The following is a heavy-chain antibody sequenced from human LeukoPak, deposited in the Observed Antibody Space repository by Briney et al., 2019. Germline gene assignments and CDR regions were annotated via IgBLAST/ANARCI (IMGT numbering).Heavy chain of an antibody. CDR1: EFTFSHYT. Sequence: GGSLRLSCTASEFTFSHYTMNWVRQAPGKGLEWFSSISSSSSYIYYADSVKGRFTISRDNAKNSLYLQMNSLRAEDTAVYYCARGVPYSSGWYPHYWGQGTLVTVSS. CDR2: ISSSSSYI. D-gene: IGHD6-19*01. J-gene: IGHJ4*02. CDR3: ARGVPYSSGWYPHY. V-gene: IGHV3-21*01.